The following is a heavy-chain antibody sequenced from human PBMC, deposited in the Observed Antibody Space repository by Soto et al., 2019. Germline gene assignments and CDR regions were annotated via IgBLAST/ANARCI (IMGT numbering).Heavy chain of an antibody. CDR1: GGTFSSYA. V-gene: IGHV1-69*12. Sequence: QVQLVQSGAEVKKPGSSVKVSCKASGGTFSSYAISWVRQAPGQGLEWMGGIIPIFGTANYEQKFQGRVAITADESTSTADMELSSLRSEDTAVYYCVAGSLGNYYYYGMDVWGQGTTVTVSS. J-gene: IGHJ6*02. CDR3: VAGSLGNYYYYGMDV. CDR2: IIPIFGTA.